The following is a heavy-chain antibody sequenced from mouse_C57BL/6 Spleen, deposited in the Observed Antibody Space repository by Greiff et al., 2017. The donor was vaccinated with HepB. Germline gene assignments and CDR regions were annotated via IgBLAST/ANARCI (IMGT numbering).Heavy chain of an antibody. D-gene: IGHD2-1*01. V-gene: IGHV1-59*01. Sequence: QVQLQQPGAELVRPGTSVKLSCKASGYTFTSYWMHWVKQRPGQGLEWIGVIDPSDSYTNYNQKFKGKATLTVDTSSSTAYMQLSSLTSEDSAVYYCARGNYGNYEGFYFDYWGQGTTLTGSS. CDR2: IDPSDSYT. CDR1: GYTFTSYW. J-gene: IGHJ2*01. CDR3: ARGNYGNYEGFYFDY.